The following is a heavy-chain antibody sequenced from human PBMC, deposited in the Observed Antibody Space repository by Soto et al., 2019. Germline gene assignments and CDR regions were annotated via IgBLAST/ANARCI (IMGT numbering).Heavy chain of an antibody. CDR2: IYYSGST. V-gene: IGHV4-39*01. D-gene: IGHD6-6*01. J-gene: IGHJ6*02. CDR3: ARPEGVSSSGGDYYYYYGMDV. Sequence: RQPPGKGLEWIGSIYYSGSTYYNPSLKSRVTISVDTSKNQFSLKLSSVTAADTAVYYCARPEGVSSSGGDYYYYYGMDVWGQGTTVTVSS.